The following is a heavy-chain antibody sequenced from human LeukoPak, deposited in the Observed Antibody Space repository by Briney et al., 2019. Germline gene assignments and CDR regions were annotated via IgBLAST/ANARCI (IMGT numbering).Heavy chain of an antibody. CDR1: GGSISSGGYY. J-gene: IGHJ4*02. V-gene: IGHV4-31*03. Sequence: SQTLSLTCTVSGGSISSGGYYWGWIRQHPGKGLEWIGYIYYSGSTYYNPSLKSRVTISVDTSKNQFSLKLSSVTAADTAVYYCARDHLFCSGGNCYWTGSDYWGQGTLVTVSS. CDR2: IYYSGST. CDR3: ARDHLFCSGGNCYWTGSDY. D-gene: IGHD2-15*01.